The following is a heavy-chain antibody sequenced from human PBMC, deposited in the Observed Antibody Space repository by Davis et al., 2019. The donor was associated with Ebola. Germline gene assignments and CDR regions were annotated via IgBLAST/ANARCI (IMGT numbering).Heavy chain of an antibody. Sequence: GGSLRLSCAASGFTVSSNYMSWVRQAQGKGLAWVSVIYSGGSTYYADSVKGRFTISRDNSKNTLYLQMNSLRAEDTAVYYCARRPPYYTARGGYYYYGMDVWGQGTTVTVSS. V-gene: IGHV3-53*01. CDR1: GFTVSSNY. D-gene: IGHD3-3*01. CDR2: IYSGGST. CDR3: ARRPPYYTARGGYYYYGMDV. J-gene: IGHJ6*02.